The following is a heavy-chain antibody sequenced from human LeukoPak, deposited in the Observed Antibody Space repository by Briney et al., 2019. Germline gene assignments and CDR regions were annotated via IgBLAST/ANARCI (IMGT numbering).Heavy chain of an antibody. Sequence: SETLSLTCAVSGGSISSGGYSWSWIRQPPGKGLEWIGYIYHSGSTYYNPSLKSRVTISVDRSKNQFSLKLSSVTAADTAVYYCARRAYCSSSGYNWFDPWGQGTLVTVSS. V-gene: IGHV4-30-2*01. CDR2: IYHSGST. CDR1: GGSISSGGYS. CDR3: ARRAYCSSSGYNWFDP. D-gene: IGHD6-13*01. J-gene: IGHJ5*02.